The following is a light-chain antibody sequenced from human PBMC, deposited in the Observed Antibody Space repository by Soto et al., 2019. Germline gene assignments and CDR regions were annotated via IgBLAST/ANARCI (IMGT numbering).Light chain of an antibody. CDR2: GAS. CDR3: HQYDSSPLT. Sequence: EIVLTQSPGTLSLSPGERATLSCRASQSVSSSYLAWYQQKPGQAPRLLIYGASSRATGIPDRFSGSGSGNTFTPTIRKLGPEDFAVYYCHQYDSSPLTFGGGTKVEIK. V-gene: IGKV3-20*01. J-gene: IGKJ4*01. CDR1: QSVSSSY.